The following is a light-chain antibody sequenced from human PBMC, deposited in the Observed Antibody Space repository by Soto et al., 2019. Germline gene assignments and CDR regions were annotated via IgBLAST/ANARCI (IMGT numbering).Light chain of an antibody. Sequence: DIQMTQSPSSLSASVGDRVTITCRASQSISSYLNWYQQKPGKAPKLLIYAASSLQSGVPSRFSGSGSGTDFTLTISSLQPEDSATYYCQQSYSTPWTVGQGTKVEIK. CDR3: QQSYSTPWT. V-gene: IGKV1-39*01. CDR2: AAS. J-gene: IGKJ1*01. CDR1: QSISSY.